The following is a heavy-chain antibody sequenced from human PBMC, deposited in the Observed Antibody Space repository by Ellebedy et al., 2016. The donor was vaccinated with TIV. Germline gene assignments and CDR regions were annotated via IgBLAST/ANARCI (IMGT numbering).Heavy chain of an antibody. CDR2: IYYSGST. V-gene: IGHV4-59*01. CDR1: GGSISSYY. Sequence: MPSETLSLTCTVSGGSISSYYWSWIRQPPGKGLEWIGYIYYSGSTNYNPSLKSRVTISVDTSKNQFSLKLSSVTAADTAVYYCARGFDYYDSSGSGAFDIWGQGTMVTVSS. CDR3: ARGFDYYDSSGSGAFDI. J-gene: IGHJ3*02. D-gene: IGHD3-22*01.